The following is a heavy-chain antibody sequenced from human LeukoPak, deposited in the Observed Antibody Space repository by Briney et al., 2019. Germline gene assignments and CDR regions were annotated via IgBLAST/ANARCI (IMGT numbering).Heavy chain of an antibody. J-gene: IGHJ4*02. CDR3: ARGTRTTPKYYFDY. D-gene: IGHD1-7*01. Sequence: SETLSLTCTVSGGSINNYYWSWIRQPPGKGLEWIGYIYYSGSTNYHPSLKSRVTISVDTSKNQFSLKLSSVTAADTAVYYCARGTRTTPKYYFDYWGQGTLVTVSS. V-gene: IGHV4-59*01. CDR1: GGSINNYY. CDR2: IYYSGST.